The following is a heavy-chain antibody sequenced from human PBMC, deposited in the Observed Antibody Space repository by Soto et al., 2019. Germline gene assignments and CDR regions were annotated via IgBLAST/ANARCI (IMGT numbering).Heavy chain of an antibody. D-gene: IGHD6-13*01. CDR2: IKLDGREK. CDR1: GFIFRRYW. Sequence: GGSLRLSCAASGFIFRRYWMAWVRQAPGKRLEWVATIKLDGREKNYLDSVEGRFTISRDDAENSMSLQMNSLRAEDTAVYYCARDRWAAAGFYGMDVWGQGTTVTVSS. V-gene: IGHV3-7*01. CDR3: ARDRWAAAGFYGMDV. J-gene: IGHJ6*02.